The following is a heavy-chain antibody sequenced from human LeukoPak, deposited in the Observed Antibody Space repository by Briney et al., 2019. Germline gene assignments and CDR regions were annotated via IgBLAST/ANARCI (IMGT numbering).Heavy chain of an antibody. V-gene: IGHV3-23*01. J-gene: IGHJ4*02. CDR1: GFTFSSYG. D-gene: IGHD1-26*01. Sequence: GGSLRLSCAASGFTFSSYGMTWVRQAPGKGLEWVSAISGSGSGGSTYYADSVKGRFTISRDNSKNTLYLQMNSLRAEDTAVYYCAKGQGIIVGATTVDYWGQGTLVTVSS. CDR3: AKGQGIIVGATTVDY. CDR2: ISGSGSGGST.